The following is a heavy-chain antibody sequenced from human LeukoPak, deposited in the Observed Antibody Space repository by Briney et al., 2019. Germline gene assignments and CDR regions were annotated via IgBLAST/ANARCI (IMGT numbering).Heavy chain of an antibody. CDR2: IIPIFGTA. Sequence: GASVKVSCKASGGTFSSYAISWVRQAPGQGLEWMGGIIPIFGTANYAQKFQGRVTITADKSTSTAYMELSSLRSEDTAVYYCARSYGDYLVYYFDYWGQGTLVTVSS. J-gene: IGHJ4*02. V-gene: IGHV1-69*06. D-gene: IGHD4-17*01. CDR1: GGTFSSYA. CDR3: ARSYGDYLVYYFDY.